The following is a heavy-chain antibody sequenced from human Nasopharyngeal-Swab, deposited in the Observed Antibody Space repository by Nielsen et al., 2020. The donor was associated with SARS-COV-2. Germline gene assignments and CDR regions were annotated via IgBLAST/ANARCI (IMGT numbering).Heavy chain of an antibody. J-gene: IGHJ4*02. D-gene: IGHD6-13*01. CDR1: GFTFITYA. CDR3: AKAHGNSWYSSLDY. CDR2: IINSGGST. Sequence: GESLKISCEASGFTFITYAMSWFRQAPGRRLEWVSGIINSGGSTEYADSVKGRFTISRDNSRNTLFLQMNSLRAEDTAVYYCAKAHGNSWYSSLDYWGQGTLVTVSS. V-gene: IGHV3-23*01.